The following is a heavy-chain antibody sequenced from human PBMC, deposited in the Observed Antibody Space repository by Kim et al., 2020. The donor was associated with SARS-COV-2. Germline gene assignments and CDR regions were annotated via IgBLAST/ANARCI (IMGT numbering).Heavy chain of an antibody. D-gene: IGHD1-26*01. J-gene: IGHJ5*01. CDR1: GYPFITHD. Sequence: ASVKVSCKASGYPFITHDINWVRQATGQGLEWVGWLDPNGGSTFFARKSQGRVTLTRDISISTVYIELSSLTPEHTAMYNCTQRSLGVSWGQGSLLTVSS. CDR3: TQRSLGVS. CDR2: LDPNGGST. V-gene: IGHV1-8*01.